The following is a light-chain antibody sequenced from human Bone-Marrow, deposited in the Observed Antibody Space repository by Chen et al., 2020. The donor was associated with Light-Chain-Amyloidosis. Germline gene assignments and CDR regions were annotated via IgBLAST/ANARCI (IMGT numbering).Light chain of an antibody. J-gene: IGLJ2*01. CDR3: QSADSSGTYEVI. CDR1: DLPTKY. Sequence: SYELTQPPSVSVSPGQTARITCSGDDLPTKYAYWYQQKQAQAPVVVIHRDTERPSGISERFSGSSSGTTATLTISGVQAEDGADYHCQSADSSGTYEVIFGGGTKLTVL. CDR2: RDT. V-gene: IGLV3-25*03.